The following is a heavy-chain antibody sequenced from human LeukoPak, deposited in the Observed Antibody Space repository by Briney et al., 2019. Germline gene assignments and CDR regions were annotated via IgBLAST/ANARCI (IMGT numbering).Heavy chain of an antibody. CDR3: TGGGLVRGSLHWFDP. CDR2: IYYRSKWYS. Sequence: SQTLALTCAISGDSVSGGSAGWNWIRQSPSRGLEWLGRIYYRSKWYSDYAISVKSRITINPDTSRNQFSLQLNSVTHDDTAVYYCTGGGLVRGSLHWFDPWGQGTLVTVSS. CDR1: GDSVSGGSAG. D-gene: IGHD3-10*01. V-gene: IGHV6-1*01. J-gene: IGHJ5*02.